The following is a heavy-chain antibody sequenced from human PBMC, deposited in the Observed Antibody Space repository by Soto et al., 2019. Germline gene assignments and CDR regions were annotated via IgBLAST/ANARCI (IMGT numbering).Heavy chain of an antibody. D-gene: IGHD2-2*01. CDR2: IIPIFGTA. CDR3: AATAPTKRYCSSTSCYENWFEP. Sequence: GASVKVSCKASGGTFSSYAISWVRQAPGQGLEWMGGIIPIFGTANYAQKFQGRVTITADESTSTAYMELSRLRSEDTAVYYCAATAPTKRYCSSTSCYENWFEPWGQGTPVTVS. J-gene: IGHJ5*02. V-gene: IGHV1-69*13. CDR1: GGTFSSYA.